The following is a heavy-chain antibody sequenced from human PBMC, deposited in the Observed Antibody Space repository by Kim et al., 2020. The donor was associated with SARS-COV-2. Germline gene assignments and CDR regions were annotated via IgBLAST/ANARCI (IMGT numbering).Heavy chain of an antibody. D-gene: IGHD6-13*01. CDR2: INAGNGNI. V-gene: IGHV1-3*01. CDR1: GYTFTTYA. CDR3: ARWGGVAATGTQSFDY. Sequence: ASVKVSCEASGYTFTTYAIHWVRQAPGQRLEWMGWINAGNGNIKYSQNFQDRVTITGDTSASTAYMELTSLRSEDTAVYYCARWGGVAATGTQSFDYWGQGTLVTVSS. J-gene: IGHJ4*02.